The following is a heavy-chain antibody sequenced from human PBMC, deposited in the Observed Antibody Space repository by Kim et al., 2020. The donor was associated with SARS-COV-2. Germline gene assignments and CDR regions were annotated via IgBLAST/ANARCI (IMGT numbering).Heavy chain of an antibody. CDR1: GYTFTSYG. CDR2: ISAYNGNT. CDR3: PRGGLTYYDILTGYDMAEPTIGFDP. V-gene: IGHV1-18*01. D-gene: IGHD3-9*01. Sequence: ASVKVSCKASGYTFTSYGISWVRQAPGQGLEWVGWISAYNGNTNYAQKLQGRVTLTTDTYTSTAYMELRSLRSDDTAVYYCPRGGLTYYDILTGYDMAEPTIGFDPWGQGTLVTVSS. J-gene: IGHJ5*02.